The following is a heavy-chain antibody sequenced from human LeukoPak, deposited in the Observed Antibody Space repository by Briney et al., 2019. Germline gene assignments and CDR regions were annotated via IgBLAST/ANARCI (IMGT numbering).Heavy chain of an antibody. V-gene: IGHV3-23*01. CDR3: AKGSLKFDY. J-gene: IGHJ4*02. CDR2: ISGNGVTT. CDR1: GFTSSSYA. Sequence: GSLRLSCAASGFTSSSYAMSWVRQAPGKGLEWVSAISGNGVTTYYADSVQGRFTISRDNSKNILYLQMNSLRAEDTAVYYCAKGSLKFDYWGQGTLVTVSS.